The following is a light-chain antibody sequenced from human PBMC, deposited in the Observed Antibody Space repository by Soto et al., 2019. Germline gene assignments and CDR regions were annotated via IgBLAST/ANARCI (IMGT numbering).Light chain of an antibody. CDR2: AAS. CDR3: QQSYSTPTT. J-gene: IGKJ5*01. Sequence: AIRMTQSPSSFSASTGDRVTITCRASQGISSYLAWYQQKPGKAPKLLIYAASTLQSGVPSRFSGSGSGTDFTLTISSLQPEDFATYYCQQSYSTPTTFGQGTRLEIK. CDR1: QGISSY. V-gene: IGKV1-8*01.